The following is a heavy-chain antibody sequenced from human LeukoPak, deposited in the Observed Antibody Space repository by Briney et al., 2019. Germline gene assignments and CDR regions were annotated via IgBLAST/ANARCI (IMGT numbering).Heavy chain of an antibody. CDR3: AKGLRGPAAGTDYFDY. Sequence: GGTLRLSCAASGFIFSSYVLSWVRQAPGKGLEWVSAISGSGDNTYYADSVKGRFTISRDKSMNTLYLQLNSLRDEDTAVYYCAKGLRGPAAGTDYFDYWGQGTLVTVSS. V-gene: IGHV3-23*01. CDR1: GFIFSSYV. CDR2: ISGSGDNT. J-gene: IGHJ4*02. D-gene: IGHD6-13*01.